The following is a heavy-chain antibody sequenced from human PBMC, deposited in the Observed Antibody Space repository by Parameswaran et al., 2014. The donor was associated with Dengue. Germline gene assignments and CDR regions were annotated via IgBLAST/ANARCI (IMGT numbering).Heavy chain of an antibody. V-gene: IGHV4-4*07. CDR1: WLHQYVST. CDR2: IYTSGST. J-gene: IGHJ4*02. CDR3: ARGGSEEAPWYFDY. Sequence: ASETLSPHLHCLWWLHQYVSTGAGIRQPAGKGLEWIGRIYTSGSTNYNPSLKSRVTMSVDTSKNQFSLKLTSVTAADTAVYYCARGGSEEAPWYFDYWGQGTLVTVSS. D-gene: IGHD3-10*01.